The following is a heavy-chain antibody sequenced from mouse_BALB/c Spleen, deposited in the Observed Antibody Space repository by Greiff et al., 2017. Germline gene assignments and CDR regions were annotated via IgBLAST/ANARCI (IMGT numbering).Heavy chain of an antibody. CDR2: ISYDGSN. V-gene: IGHV3-6*02. Sequence: EVQRVESGPGLVKPSQSLSLTCSVTGYSITSGYYWNWIRQFPGNKLEWMGYISYDGSNNYNPSLKNRISITRDTSKNQFFLKLNSVTTEDTATYYCARHYYFDYWGQGTTLTVSS. CDR1: GYSITSGYY. J-gene: IGHJ2*01. CDR3: ARHYYFDY.